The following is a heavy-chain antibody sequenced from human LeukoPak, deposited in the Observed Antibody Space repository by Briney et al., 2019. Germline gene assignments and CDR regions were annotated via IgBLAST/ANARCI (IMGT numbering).Heavy chain of an antibody. CDR3: ARDNCSGGSCFDY. Sequence: QPGGSLRLSCAASGFTFSSYGMHWVRQAPGKGLEWVAVIWYDESNKYYADSVKGRFTISRDNSKNTLYLQMNSLRAEGTAVYYCARDNCSGGSCFDYWGQGTLVTVSS. D-gene: IGHD2-15*01. CDR2: IWYDESNK. CDR1: GFTFSSYG. V-gene: IGHV3-33*01. J-gene: IGHJ4*02.